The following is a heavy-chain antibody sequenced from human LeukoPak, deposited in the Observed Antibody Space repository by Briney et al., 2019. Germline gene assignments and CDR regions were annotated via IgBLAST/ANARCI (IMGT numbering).Heavy chain of an antibody. CDR2: IIPIFGTA. V-gene: IGHV1-69*06. D-gene: IGHD2-2*01. CDR3: ARSLSPDIVVVPAAIETADYYYYYMDV. Sequence: ASVKVSCKAYRRTFSSYAISWVRQATRQGLEWMGRIIPIFGTANYAQKFQGRVTITADKSTSTAYMELSSLRSEDTAVYYCARSLSPDIVVVPAAIETADYYYYYMDVWGKGTTVTVSS. J-gene: IGHJ6*03. CDR1: RRTFSSYA.